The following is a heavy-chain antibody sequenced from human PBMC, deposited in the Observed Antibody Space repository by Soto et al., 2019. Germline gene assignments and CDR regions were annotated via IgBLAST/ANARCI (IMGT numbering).Heavy chain of an antibody. J-gene: IGHJ6*02. V-gene: IGHV1-18*01. D-gene: IGHD6-6*01. Sequence: ASVKVSCKASGYTFTSYGISWVRQAPGQGLEWMGWISAYNGNTNYAQKLQGRVTMTTDTSTSTAYMEPRSLRSDDTAVYYCARDEYSSSSGYYYYYGMDVWGQGTTVTVSS. CDR2: ISAYNGNT. CDR1: GYTFTSYG. CDR3: ARDEYSSSSGYYYYYGMDV.